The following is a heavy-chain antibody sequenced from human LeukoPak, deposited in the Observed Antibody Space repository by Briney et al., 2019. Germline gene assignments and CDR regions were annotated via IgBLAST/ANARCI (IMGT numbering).Heavy chain of an antibody. V-gene: IGHV4-59*12. CDR2: VYNRGNT. J-gene: IGHJ5*02. Sequence: SETLSLTCSVSGGSITSYYWSWLRQSPMKGLDWFGSVYNRGNTHYNPSLKSRHTITGDTPKTQFSLRMPYVTPRHAPVFLFARDDGGNSGEFDLWGEGTLVTVSS. CDR3: ARDDGGNSGEFDL. D-gene: IGHD4-23*01. CDR1: GGSITSYY.